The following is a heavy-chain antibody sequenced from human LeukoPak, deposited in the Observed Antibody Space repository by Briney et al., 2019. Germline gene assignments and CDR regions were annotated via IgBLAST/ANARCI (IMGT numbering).Heavy chain of an antibody. Sequence: GGSLRLSCAASGITFIEAWMNWVRQAPGKGLEWVALIYSDETTYYADSVKGRFTISRDNSKSTLYLQMNSLRAEDTAVYYCARYWELRGQGNLGTVSS. V-gene: IGHV3-53*01. D-gene: IGHD1-26*01. CDR2: IYSDETT. J-gene: IGHJ4*02. CDR3: ARYWEL. CDR1: GITFIEAW.